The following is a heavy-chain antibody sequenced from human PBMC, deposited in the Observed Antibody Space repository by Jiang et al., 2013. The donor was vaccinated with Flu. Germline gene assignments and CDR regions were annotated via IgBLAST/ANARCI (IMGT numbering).Heavy chain of an antibody. Sequence: SSYAISWVRQAPGQGLEWMGRIIPILGIANYAQKFQGRVTITADKSTSTVYMELSSLRSEDTAVYYCARGYGSGSYYSSLGYWGQGTLVTVSS. D-gene: IGHD3-10*01. CDR3: ARGYGSGSYYSSLGY. CDR2: IIPILGIA. CDR1: SSYA. V-gene: IGHV1-69*04. J-gene: IGHJ4*02.